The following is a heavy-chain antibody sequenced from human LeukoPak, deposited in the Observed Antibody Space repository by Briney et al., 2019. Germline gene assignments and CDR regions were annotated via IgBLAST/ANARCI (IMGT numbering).Heavy chain of an antibody. Sequence: ASVNVSCKASGYTFTSYAMNWVRQAPGQGLEWMGWINTNTGNPTYAQGFTGRFVFSLDTSVSTAYLQISSLKAEDTAVYYCAGGLGSSSWYYFDYWGQGTLDTVSS. V-gene: IGHV7-4-1*02. CDR2: INTNTGNP. CDR3: AGGLGSSSWYYFDY. J-gene: IGHJ4*02. CDR1: GYTFTSYA. D-gene: IGHD6-13*01.